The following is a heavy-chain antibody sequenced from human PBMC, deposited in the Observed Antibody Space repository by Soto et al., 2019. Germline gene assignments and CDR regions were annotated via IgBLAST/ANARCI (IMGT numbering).Heavy chain of an antibody. CDR3: AREGQWYLHYFDY. CDR2: ISTYNGNT. Sequence: QVQLVQSGADVKKPGASVRVSCQASGYTFTSYGISWVRQTPGQRLEWMGWISTYNGNTNYAQKFQGRVTMTTDTSTNTAYMDLRSLRSDDTAVYYCAREGQWYLHYFDYWGQGTLVTVSS. V-gene: IGHV1-18*01. D-gene: IGHD6-19*01. J-gene: IGHJ4*02. CDR1: GYTFTSYG.